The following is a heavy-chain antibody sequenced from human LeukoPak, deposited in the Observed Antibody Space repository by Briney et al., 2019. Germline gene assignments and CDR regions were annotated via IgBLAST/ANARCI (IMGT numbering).Heavy chain of an antibody. CDR3: ARGTRPDL. CDR2: IKEDGSEK. CDR1: GLTFSDYW. V-gene: IGHV3-7*01. Sequence: PGGSLRLSCAASGLTFSDYWMSWVRQAPGKGLEGVANIKEDGSEKYYVDSVKGRFTISRDNAENSVYLQMNSLRAEDTAVYYCARGTRPDLWGQGTLVSVSS. D-gene: IGHD1-14*01. J-gene: IGHJ4*02.